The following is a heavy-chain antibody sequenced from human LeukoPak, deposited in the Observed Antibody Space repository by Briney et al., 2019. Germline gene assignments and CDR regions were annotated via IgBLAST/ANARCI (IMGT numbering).Heavy chain of an antibody. CDR2: IKQDGSEK. D-gene: IGHD3-10*01. CDR1: GFTFSSYW. Sequence: GGSLRLSCAASGFTFSSYWMSWVRQAPGKGLVWVANIKQDGSEKYYVDSVKGRFTISRDNAKNSLYLQMNSLRAEDTAVYYCARDPGVYYGSGSLCVWGQGTLVTVSS. CDR3: ARDPGVYYGSGSLCV. J-gene: IGHJ4*02. V-gene: IGHV3-7*01.